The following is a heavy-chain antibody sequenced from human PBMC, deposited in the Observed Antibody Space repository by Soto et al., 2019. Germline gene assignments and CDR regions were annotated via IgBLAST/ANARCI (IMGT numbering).Heavy chain of an antibody. CDR3: ARAHPEATGTTLHFDY. J-gene: IGHJ4*02. CDR2: IIPILGIA. Sequence: GASSKLSCKARGGGISSYTISWVRQAPGKGLEWMGRIIPILGIANYAQKFQGRVTITADKSTSPAYIELSSLRSDDTPVYYCARAHPEATGTTLHFDYWGQGTLVTVSS. D-gene: IGHD1-7*01. CDR1: GGGISSYT. V-gene: IGHV1-69*02.